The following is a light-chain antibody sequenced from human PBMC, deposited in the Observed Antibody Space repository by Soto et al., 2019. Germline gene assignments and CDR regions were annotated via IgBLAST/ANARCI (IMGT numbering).Light chain of an antibody. CDR3: QQYGSSPLT. V-gene: IGKV3-20*01. CDR2: VAS. J-gene: IGKJ1*01. Sequence: EIVLTQSPGTLSLSPGERSPLSCRASQSVSSSYVAWYQQTPGQAPRLLIYVASSRATGIPNRFSGSGSGTDFTLTISRLEPEDFAVYYCQQYGSSPLTFGEGTKVEIK. CDR1: QSVSSSY.